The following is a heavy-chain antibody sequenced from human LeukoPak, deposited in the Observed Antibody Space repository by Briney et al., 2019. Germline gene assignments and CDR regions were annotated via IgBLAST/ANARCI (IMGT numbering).Heavy chain of an antibody. V-gene: IGHV1-46*01. D-gene: IGHD2-2*01. J-gene: IGHJ4*02. Sequence: ASVKVSCKASGYTFTSYYMHWVRQGPGQGLEWMGIINPSGGSTSYAQKFQGRVTMTRDTSISTAYMELSRLRSDDTAVYYCARESSACSSTSCYVDYWGQGTLVTVSS. CDR3: ARESSACSSTSCYVDY. CDR2: INPSGGST. CDR1: GYTFTSYY.